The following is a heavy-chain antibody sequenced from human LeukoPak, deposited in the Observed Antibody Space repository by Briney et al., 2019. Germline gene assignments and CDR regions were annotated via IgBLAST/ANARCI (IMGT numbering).Heavy chain of an antibody. CDR3: AILPILRRGYRDY. J-gene: IGHJ4*02. CDR1: GGSISSYY. Sequence: PSETLSLTCTVSGGSISSYYWSWIRQPPGKGLEWIGYIYYSGSTNCNPSLKSRVTISVDTSKNQFSLKLSSVTAADTAVYYCAILPILRRGYRDYWGQGTLVTVFS. V-gene: IGHV4-59*08. CDR2: IYYSGST. D-gene: IGHD5-12*01.